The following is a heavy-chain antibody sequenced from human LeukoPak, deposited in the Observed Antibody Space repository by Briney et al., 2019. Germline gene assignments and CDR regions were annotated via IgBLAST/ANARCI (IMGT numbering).Heavy chain of an antibody. J-gene: IGHJ6*02. Sequence: SETLSLTCTVSGGSISSSSYYWGWIRQPPGKGLEWIGSIYYSGSTYYNPSLKSRVTISVDTSKNQFSLKLSSVTAADTAVYYCASLSTARGRGMDVWGQGTTVTVSS. CDR3: ASLSTARGRGMDV. CDR1: GGSISSSSYY. D-gene: IGHD5/OR15-5a*01. V-gene: IGHV4-39*01. CDR2: IYYSGST.